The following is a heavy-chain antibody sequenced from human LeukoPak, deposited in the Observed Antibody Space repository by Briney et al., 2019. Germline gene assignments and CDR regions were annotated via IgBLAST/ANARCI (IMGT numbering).Heavy chain of an antibody. CDR1: GESFSGYS. J-gene: IGHJ2*01. D-gene: IGHD6-19*01. Sequence: ASETLSLTCVVYGESFSGYSWSWIRQPPGKGLEWIGEINQRRNTNYNPSLKSRVTISIDTSKNQFSLELSSVTAADTAVYYCARHGWHAWYFDLWGRGTLVTVSS. V-gene: IGHV4-34*01. CDR3: ARHGWHAWYFDL. CDR2: INQRRNT.